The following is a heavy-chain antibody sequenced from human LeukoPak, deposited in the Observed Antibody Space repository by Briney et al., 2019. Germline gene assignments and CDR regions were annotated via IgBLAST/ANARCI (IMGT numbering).Heavy chain of an antibody. Sequence: ASVKVSCKASGGTFSSYAISWVRQAPGQGLEWMGRIIPILGIANYAQKFQGRVTITADKSTSTAYMELSSLRSEDTAVYYCASLYLTTVYWYSMDVWGQGTTVTVSS. V-gene: IGHV1-69*04. CDR2: IIPILGIA. J-gene: IGHJ6*02. D-gene: IGHD4-17*01. CDR1: GGTFSSYA. CDR3: ASLYLTTVYWYSMDV.